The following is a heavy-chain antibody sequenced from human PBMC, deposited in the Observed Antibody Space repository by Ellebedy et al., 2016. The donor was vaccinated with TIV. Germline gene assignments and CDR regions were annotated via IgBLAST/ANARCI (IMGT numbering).Heavy chain of an antibody. J-gene: IGHJ4*02. Sequence: GESLKISCAASGFTFSNFGMHWVRQPPGKGLEWVALISYDGNSTYYADSVKGRFTISRDNSKNTLYLQMNSLSAEDTAVYYCAKDIEIRYFDWLLSFENWGQGTLVTVSS. CDR1: GFTFSNFG. CDR2: ISYDGNST. V-gene: IGHV3-30*18. CDR3: AKDIEIRYFDWLLSFEN. D-gene: IGHD3-9*01.